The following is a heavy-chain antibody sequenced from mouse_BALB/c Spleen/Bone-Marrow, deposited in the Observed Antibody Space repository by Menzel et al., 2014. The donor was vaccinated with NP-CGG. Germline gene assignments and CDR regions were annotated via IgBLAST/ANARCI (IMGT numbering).Heavy chain of an antibody. Sequence: VMLVESGPGLVSPSQSLSFTCTVSGFSLTGYGVSWVRQPPGKGLEWLGMIWGDGSTDYNSALKSRLSISKDNSKSQVFLKVNSLQTEDTARYYCARDSFLITRALDYWGQGTSVTVSS. CDR1: GFSLTGYG. CDR2: IWGDGST. V-gene: IGHV2-6-7*01. CDR3: ARDSFLITRALDY. D-gene: IGHD2-4*01. J-gene: IGHJ4*01.